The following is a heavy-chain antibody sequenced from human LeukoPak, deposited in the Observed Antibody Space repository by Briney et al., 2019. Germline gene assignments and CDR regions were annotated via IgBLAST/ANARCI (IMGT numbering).Heavy chain of an antibody. CDR3: ARLYGNYQNYFDY. D-gene: IGHD1-7*01. CDR2: MYYRGNT. Sequence: PSETLSLTCTVSGGSISSITYYWGWIRQPPGKGLEWAGHMYYRGNTFYNPSLKSRVTISVDTSKNQFSLKLRSVTAADTAVYFCARLYGNYQNYFDYWGQGTLVTVSS. CDR1: GGSISSITYY. V-gene: IGHV4-39*07. J-gene: IGHJ4*02.